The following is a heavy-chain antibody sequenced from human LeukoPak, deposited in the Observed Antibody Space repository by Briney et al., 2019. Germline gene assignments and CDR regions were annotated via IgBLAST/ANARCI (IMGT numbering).Heavy chain of an antibody. J-gene: IGHJ4*02. V-gene: IGHV1-18*01. CDR3: ARDRLVSRLLWFGPTGDYYFDY. CDR2: ISAYNGNT. CDR1: GYTFTSYG. Sequence: PAASVKVSCKASGYTFTSYGISWGRQAPGEGLEWMCWISAYNGNTHYAQKLQGGVTMTTDTSTSTGYMELRSLRSEDTAVYYCARDRLVSRLLWFGPTGDYYFDYWGQGTLVTVSS. D-gene: IGHD3-10*01.